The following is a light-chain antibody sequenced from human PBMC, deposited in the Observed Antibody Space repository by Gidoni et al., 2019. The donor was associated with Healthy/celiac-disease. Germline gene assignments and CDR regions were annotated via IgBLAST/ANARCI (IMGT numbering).Light chain of an antibody. V-gene: IGKV1-39*01. CDR3: QQSYSTPGFT. CDR1: QSISSY. Sequence: DIQMTQSPSSLSASVGDRVTITCRASQSISSYLNWYQQKPGKAPKLLIYAASSLQSGVPSRFSGSGSGTDFTLTISSLQPEDFATYYCQQSYSTPGFTFGPETQVDIK. J-gene: IGKJ3*01. CDR2: AAS.